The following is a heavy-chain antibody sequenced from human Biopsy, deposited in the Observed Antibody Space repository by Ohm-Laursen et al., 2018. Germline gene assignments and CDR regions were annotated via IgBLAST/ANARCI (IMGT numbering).Heavy chain of an antibody. J-gene: IGHJ1*01. CDR1: GGTFSNYG. D-gene: IGHD3-9*01. V-gene: IGHV1-69*06. CDR3: ATKLTGYFHH. CDR2: NIPILGTG. Sequence: SSVKVSCKTPGGTFSNYGVNWVRQAPGQGLEWLGGNIPILGTGNYAQKFQDRVAVAADTSTSTATMELRSLRSDDTAVYYCATKLTGYFHHWGQGTLVIVSS.